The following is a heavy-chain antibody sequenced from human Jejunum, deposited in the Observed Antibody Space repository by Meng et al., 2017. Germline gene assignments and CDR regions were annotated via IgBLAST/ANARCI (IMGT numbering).Heavy chain of an antibody. Sequence: GESLKISCAASGFTFSTWAINWVRQAPGKGLEWVSSIRVSSDGTYYADSVKGRFTISRDNSRNTLHLQMNSLRDEDAAVYVCAKTGDSNDWDHGLDVWGPGTTVTVSS. CDR3: AKTGDSNDWDHGLDV. D-gene: IGHD6-19*01. V-gene: IGHV3-23*01. CDR2: IRVSSDGT. J-gene: IGHJ6*02. CDR1: GFTFSTWA.